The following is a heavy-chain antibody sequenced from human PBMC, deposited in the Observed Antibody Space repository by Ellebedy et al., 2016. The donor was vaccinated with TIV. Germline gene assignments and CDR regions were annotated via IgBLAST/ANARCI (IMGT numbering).Heavy chain of an antibody. J-gene: IGHJ6*02. CDR3: AREKPAAGRDYFHYYGMDV. CDR1: GFTFSRHD. CDR2: IGTAGDT. D-gene: IGHD6-13*01. Sequence: GGSLRLSXAASGFTFSRHDMHWVRQATGKGLEWVSAIGTAGDTYYPGSVKGRFTISRENAKNSLYLQMNSLRAEDTAVYYCAREKPAAGRDYFHYYGMDVWGQGTTVTVSS. V-gene: IGHV3-13*01.